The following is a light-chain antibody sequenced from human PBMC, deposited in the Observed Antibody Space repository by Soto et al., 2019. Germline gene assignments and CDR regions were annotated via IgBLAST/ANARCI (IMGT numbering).Light chain of an antibody. V-gene: IGKV1-12*02. Sequence: DIQLTQSPASVSAAVGDRINISCRASQPIKTWLAWYQQKPGKGTKRLIYTASTLETGVPSRFSGSGSGTDFTLTISSLQPEDAAIYACQQAASFPFTFGPGAKV. CDR3: QQAASFPFT. CDR1: QPIKTW. CDR2: TAS. J-gene: IGKJ3*01.